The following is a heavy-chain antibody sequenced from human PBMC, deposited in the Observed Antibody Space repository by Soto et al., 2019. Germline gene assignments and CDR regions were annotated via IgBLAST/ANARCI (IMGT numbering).Heavy chain of an antibody. Sequence: QLQLQESGSGLVKPSQTLSLTCAVSGGSISSGGYSWSWIRQSPGKGLEWIGYIYHSGSTYYNPSLMSRVTISVGRSKNQCSLKLSSVTAADTAVYYCAAGGGLPRYYWGQGTLVTVSS. CDR2: IYHSGST. V-gene: IGHV4-30-2*06. CDR3: AAGGGLPRYY. J-gene: IGHJ4*02. CDR1: GGSISSGGYS. D-gene: IGHD5-12*01.